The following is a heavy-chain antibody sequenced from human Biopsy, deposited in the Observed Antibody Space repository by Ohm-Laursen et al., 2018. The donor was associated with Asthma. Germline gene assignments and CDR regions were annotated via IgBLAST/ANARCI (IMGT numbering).Heavy chain of an antibody. CDR3: ARVQKSPGDRWFDP. CDR1: GDSLGSFINYA. Sequence: GSSVKVSCKASGDSLGSFINYAISWVRQAHGEGLEWMGRINPNGGATIYAQKFQGRVTMTRDTSISTAYMELSRLTSDDTAVYYCARVQKSPGDRWFDPWGQGTLVTVSS. J-gene: IGHJ5*02. V-gene: IGHV1-2*06. CDR2: INPNGGAT. D-gene: IGHD7-27*01.